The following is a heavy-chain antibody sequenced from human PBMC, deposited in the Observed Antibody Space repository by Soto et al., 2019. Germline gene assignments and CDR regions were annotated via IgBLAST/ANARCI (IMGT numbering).Heavy chain of an antibody. D-gene: IGHD2-15*01. CDR2: IYNSGIT. J-gene: IGHJ6*02. Sequence: SETLSLTCTVSGGSVSGGSHYWSWIRQSPGKGLEWIGYIYNSGITKYNATLKSRVTISVDTSKNQFSLRLISVTATDTAVYFCAREGYCSSGSCALYDHDYFGMDVWGQGTTVTVS. CDR3: AREGYCSSGSCALYDHDYFGMDV. CDR1: GGSVSGGSHY. V-gene: IGHV4-61*01.